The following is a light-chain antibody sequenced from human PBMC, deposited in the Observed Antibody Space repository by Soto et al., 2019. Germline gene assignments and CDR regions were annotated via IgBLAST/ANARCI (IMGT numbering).Light chain of an antibody. V-gene: IGLV2-8*01. CDR1: SSDIGGYDF. J-gene: IGLJ1*01. CDR3: CPHEGSKNYYL. CDR2: EVT. Sequence: QSALTQPPSASGSPGQSVTISCTGSSSDIGGYDFVSWYQQHPGKVPKLLIYEVTKRPSGVPDRFSGSKSGNTASLTVSGPQVDEEADYYCCPHEGSKNYYLFGPGTK.